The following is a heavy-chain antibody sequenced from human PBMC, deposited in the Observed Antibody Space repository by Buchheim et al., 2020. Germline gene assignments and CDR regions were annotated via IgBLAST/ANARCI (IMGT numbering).Heavy chain of an antibody. J-gene: IGHJ4*02. CDR3: ARGSYSGGYYVGYFDY. CDR1: AFTVSSNY. CDR2: IYSGGST. V-gene: IGHV3-66*02. Sequence: EVQLVESGGGLVQPGGSLRLSCVVSAFTVSSNYMSWVRQAPGKGLEWVSVIYSGGSTYNADSVKGRFTISRDNSKNTLDLQMHSLKAEDTAVYYCARGSYSGGYYVGYFDYWGQGTL. D-gene: IGHD1-26*01.